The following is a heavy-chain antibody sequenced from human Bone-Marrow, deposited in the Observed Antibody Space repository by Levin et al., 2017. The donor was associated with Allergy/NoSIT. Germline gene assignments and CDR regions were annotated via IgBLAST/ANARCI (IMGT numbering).Heavy chain of an antibody. CDR1: GFTFTNFA. V-gene: IGHV3-23*01. CDR2: ISRSGDNT. J-gene: IGHJ4*02. Sequence: GESLKISCAASGFTFTNFAMNWVRQAPGKGLEWVSAISRSGDNTYYADSVKGRFTVSRDNAKNTLFLQMSSLRVEDTAKYYCAKVSEFYTYGPGDYWGQGTLVVASS. D-gene: IGHD5/OR15-5a*01. CDR3: AKVSEFYTYGPGDY.